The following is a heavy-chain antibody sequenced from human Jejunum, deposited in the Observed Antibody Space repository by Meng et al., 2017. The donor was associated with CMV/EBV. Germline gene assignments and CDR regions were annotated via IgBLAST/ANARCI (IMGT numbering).Heavy chain of an antibody. CDR3: VRVDTMTTFLLDS. V-gene: IGHV4-39*07. CDR1: GGSLSSTSYH. CDR2: ISYTGST. D-gene: IGHD4-11*01. Sequence: SGGSLSSTSYHWGWVRQSPGKGLEWVGSISYTGSTYYNPSLERRLTISVDRSKNQFSLRLTTATAADAAVYYCVRVDTMTTFLLDSWGPGTLVTVSS. J-gene: IGHJ4*02.